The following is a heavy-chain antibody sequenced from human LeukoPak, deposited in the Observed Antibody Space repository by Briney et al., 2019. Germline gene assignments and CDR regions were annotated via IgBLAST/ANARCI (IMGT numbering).Heavy chain of an antibody. V-gene: IGHV3-23*01. CDR3: AKDSPVATR. CDR1: GFTFSSSA. Sequence: GGSLRFSCAASGFTFSSSAMSWVRQAQGRGLEWVSSITDSGDGTYYADSVKGRFTISRDDSKNTLYLQMNSLRAEDTAVYYCAKDSPVATRWGQGTLVTVSS. D-gene: IGHD1-26*01. J-gene: IGHJ4*02. CDR2: ITDSGDGT.